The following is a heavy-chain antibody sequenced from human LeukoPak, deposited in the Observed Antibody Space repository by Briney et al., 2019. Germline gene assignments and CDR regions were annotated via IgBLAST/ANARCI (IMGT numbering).Heavy chain of an antibody. CDR2: IYYSGST. V-gene: IGHV4-39*01. Sequence: SETLSLTCTVSGGSISSNNYYWGWIRQPPGKGLEWIGSIYYSGSTSYSPSLKSRVTISVDTSKNQFSLNLSSVTAADTAVYYCARQSGPYSSSWFDYWGQGTLVTVSS. J-gene: IGHJ4*02. CDR1: GGSISSNNYY. D-gene: IGHD6-13*01. CDR3: ARQSGPYSSSWFDY.